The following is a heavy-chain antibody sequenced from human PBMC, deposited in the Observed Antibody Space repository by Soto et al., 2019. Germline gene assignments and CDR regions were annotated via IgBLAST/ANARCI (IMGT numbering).Heavy chain of an antibody. CDR1: GGSVSSGRYY. J-gene: IGHJ5*02. Sequence: SETLSLTCTVSGGSVSSGRYYWSWIRQPPGKGLEWIGNIYFSGSTNYNPSLKSRVTISVDTSKNQFSLKVISVTAADTAVYYCARDGAGDYWSGYMHNWFAPCGQGTLVTVSS. CDR2: IYFSGST. D-gene: IGHD3-3*01. CDR3: ARDGAGDYWSGYMHNWFAP. V-gene: IGHV4-61*01.